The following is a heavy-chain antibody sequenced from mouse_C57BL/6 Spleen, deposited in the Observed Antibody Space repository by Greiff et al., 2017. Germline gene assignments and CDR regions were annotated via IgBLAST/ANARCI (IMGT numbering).Heavy chain of an antibody. CDR2: IWRGGST. CDR1: GFSLTSYG. J-gene: IGHJ4*01. V-gene: IGHV2-5*01. Sequence: QVQLQQSGPGLVQPSQSLSITCTVSGFSLTSYGVHWVRQSPGKGLEWLGVIWRGGSTDYNAAFMSRLSITKDNSKSQVFFKMNSLQADDTAIYYGAKNEKIHSYAMDYWGQGTSVTVSS. CDR3: AKNEKIHSYAMDY.